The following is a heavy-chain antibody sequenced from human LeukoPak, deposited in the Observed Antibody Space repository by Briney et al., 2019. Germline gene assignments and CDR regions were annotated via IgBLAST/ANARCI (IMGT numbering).Heavy chain of an antibody. D-gene: IGHD3-3*01. CDR3: ARVQSGYYLDH. CDR1: GFSVNINY. CDR2: MYTGGSI. V-gene: IGHV3-53*01. Sequence: GGSLRLSCAASGFSVNINYMTWVRQAPGKGLEWVSVMYTGGSIFYADSVKGRFTISRDISKNTLYLQMNSLRADDTAVYYCARVQSGYYLDHWGQGTLVTVSS. J-gene: IGHJ4*02.